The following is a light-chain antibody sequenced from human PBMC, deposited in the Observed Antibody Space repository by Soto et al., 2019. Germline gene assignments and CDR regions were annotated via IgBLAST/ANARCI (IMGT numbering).Light chain of an antibody. Sequence: EIGVTQFPSTLSVSAGQGATLSCRASQTVNSNLAWYQQKLGQAPRLLIYDSSTRATGIPARFRGSASGTDFTLTISRLEPEDFAVYYCQQYNNWETFGQGTKVDIK. V-gene: IGKV3-15*01. CDR1: QTVNSN. CDR3: QQYNNWET. CDR2: DSS. J-gene: IGKJ1*01.